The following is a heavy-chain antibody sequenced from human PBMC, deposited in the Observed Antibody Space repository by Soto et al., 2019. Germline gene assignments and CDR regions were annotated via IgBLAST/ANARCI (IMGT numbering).Heavy chain of an antibody. CDR2: ISNDGTNK. D-gene: IGHD6-13*01. Sequence: PGGSLRLSCGASGFTFSNYGMNWVRQAPGKGLEWVAFISNDGTNKYYADSLKGRVIISRDNSKNTLYLQMNSLRGEDTAVYYCAKEGRYSSTWGHFYYGMDVWGQGTTVTVS. J-gene: IGHJ6*02. V-gene: IGHV3-30*18. CDR3: AKEGRYSSTWGHFYYGMDV. CDR1: GFTFSNYG.